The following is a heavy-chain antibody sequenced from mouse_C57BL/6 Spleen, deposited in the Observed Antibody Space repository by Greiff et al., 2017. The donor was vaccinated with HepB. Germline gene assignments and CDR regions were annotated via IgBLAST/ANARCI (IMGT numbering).Heavy chain of an antibody. Sequence: EVKVVESEGGLVQPGSSMKLSCTASGFTFSDYYMAWVRQVPEKGLEWVANINYDGSSTYYLDSLKSRFIISRDNAKNILYLQMSSLKSEDTATYYCARRHYYGSTPHWYFDVWGTGTTVTVSS. D-gene: IGHD1-1*01. J-gene: IGHJ1*03. CDR1: GFTFSDYY. CDR3: ARRHYYGSTPHWYFDV. CDR2: INYDGSST. V-gene: IGHV5-16*02.